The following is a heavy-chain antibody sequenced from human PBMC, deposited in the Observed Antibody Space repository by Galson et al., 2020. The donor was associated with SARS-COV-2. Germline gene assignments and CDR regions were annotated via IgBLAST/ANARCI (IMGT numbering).Heavy chain of an antibody. J-gene: IGHJ2*01. V-gene: IGHV1-2*02. D-gene: IGHD1-26*01. CDR1: GYTFTGYY. CDR3: AVATWGNWYFDL. CDR2: INPNSGGT. Sequence: ASVKVSCKASGYTFTGYYMHWVRQAPGQGLEWMGWINPNSGGTNYAQKFQGRVSITADESTTTAYMELSSLRSVDTAVYYCAVATWGNWYFDLWGRGTLVIVSS.